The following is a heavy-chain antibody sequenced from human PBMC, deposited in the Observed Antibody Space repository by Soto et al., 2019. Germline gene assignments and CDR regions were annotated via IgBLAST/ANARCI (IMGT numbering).Heavy chain of an antibody. CDR2: ISSSSSYI. J-gene: IGHJ4*02. Sequence: PGGSLRLSCAASGFTFSSYSMNWVRQAPGKGLEWVSSISSSSSYIYYADSVKGRFTISRDNAKNSLYLQMNSLRAEDTAVYYCARDPPAAMSGIDYWGQGTLVTVSS. CDR3: ARDPPAAMSGIDY. D-gene: IGHD2-2*01. V-gene: IGHV3-21*01. CDR1: GFTFSSYS.